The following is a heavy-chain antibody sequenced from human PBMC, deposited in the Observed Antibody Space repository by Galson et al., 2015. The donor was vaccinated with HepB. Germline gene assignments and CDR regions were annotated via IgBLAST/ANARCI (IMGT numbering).Heavy chain of an antibody. CDR2: ISSSSSYI. CDR3: ARDYGYDYVWGSYQHGAFDI. Sequence: SLRLSCAASGFTFSSYSMNWVRQAPGKGLEWVSSISSSSSYIYYADSVKGRFTISRDNAKNSLYLQMNSQRAEDTAVYYCARDYGYDYVWGSYQHGAFDIWGQGTMVTVSS. CDR1: GFTFSSYS. V-gene: IGHV3-21*01. J-gene: IGHJ3*02. D-gene: IGHD3-16*02.